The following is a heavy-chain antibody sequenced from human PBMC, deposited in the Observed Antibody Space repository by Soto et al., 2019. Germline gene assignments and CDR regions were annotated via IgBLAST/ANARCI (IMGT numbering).Heavy chain of an antibody. CDR1: GGSISSNFYY. CDR3: ARDRDNSGLGY. Sequence: PSETLSLTCTVSGGSISSNFYYWGWIRQPPGKGLQWIGNIYYRGSTNYNPSLKSRVTISVDKSKNQFSLKLSSVTAADTAVYYCARDRDNSGLGYWGQGTLVTVSS. D-gene: IGHD3-22*01. V-gene: IGHV4-39*07. J-gene: IGHJ4*02. CDR2: IYYRGST.